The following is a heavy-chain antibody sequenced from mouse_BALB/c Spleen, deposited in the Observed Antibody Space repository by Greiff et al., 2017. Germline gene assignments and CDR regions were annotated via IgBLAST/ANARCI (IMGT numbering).Heavy chain of an antibody. CDR2: ISSGGSYT. V-gene: IGHV5-6-4*01. Sequence: EVKLMESGGGLVKPGGSLKLSCAASGFTFSSYTMSWVRQTPEKRLEWVATISSGGSYTYYPDSVKGRFTISRDNAKNTLYLQMSSLKSEDTAMYYCTRDNPYYFDYWGQGTTLTVSS. CDR3: TRDNPYYFDY. CDR1: GFTFSSYT. J-gene: IGHJ2*01.